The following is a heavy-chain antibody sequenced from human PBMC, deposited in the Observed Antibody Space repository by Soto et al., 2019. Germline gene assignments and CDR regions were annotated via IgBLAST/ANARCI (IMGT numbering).Heavy chain of an antibody. CDR2: ISWDGGST. D-gene: IGHD4-17*01. CDR1: GFTFDDYT. Sequence: LRLSCAASGFTFDDYTMHWVRQAPGKGLEWVSLISWDGGSTYYADSVKGRFTISRDNSKNSLYLQMNSLRTEDTALYYCAKDRATVTTDYYYGMDVWGQGTTVTVSS. CDR3: AKDRATVTTDYYYGMDV. J-gene: IGHJ6*02. V-gene: IGHV3-43*01.